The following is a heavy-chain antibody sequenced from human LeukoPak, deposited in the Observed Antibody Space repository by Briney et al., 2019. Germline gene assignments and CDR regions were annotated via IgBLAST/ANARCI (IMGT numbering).Heavy chain of an antibody. CDR1: GGSISSYY. Sequence: PSETLSLTCTVSGGSISSYYWSWIRQPPGKGLEWIGRIYTSGSTNYNPSLKSRVTMSVDTSKNQFSLKLSSVTAADTAVYYCARDDCSGGSCYSTDVWGKGTTVTVSS. CDR3: ARDDCSGGSCYSTDV. V-gene: IGHV4-4*07. J-gene: IGHJ6*04. CDR2: IYTSGST. D-gene: IGHD2-15*01.